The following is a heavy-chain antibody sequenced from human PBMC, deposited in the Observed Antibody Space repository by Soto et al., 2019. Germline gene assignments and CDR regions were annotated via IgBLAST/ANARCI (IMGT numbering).Heavy chain of an antibody. J-gene: IGHJ6*02. V-gene: IGHV1-2*02. CDR3: ARNVGVVTAALLYYYYGMDV. CDR1: GYTFTGYY. Sequence: QVQLVQSGAEVKKPGASVKVSCKASGYTFTGYYMHWVRQATGQGLEWMGWINPNSGGTNYAQKFQGRVTMTRDTSISTAYMELSRLRSDDTAVYYCARNVGVVTAALLYYYYGMDVWGQGTTVTVSS. D-gene: IGHD3-3*01. CDR2: INPNSGGT.